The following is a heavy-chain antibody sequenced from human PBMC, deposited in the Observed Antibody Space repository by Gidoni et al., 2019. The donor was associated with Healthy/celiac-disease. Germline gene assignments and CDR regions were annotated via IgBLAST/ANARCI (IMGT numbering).Heavy chain of an antibody. J-gene: IGHJ6*02. D-gene: IGHD1-26*01. CDR1: GFTFSSYG. V-gene: IGHV3-33*01. Sequence: QVQLVESGGGVVQPGRSLRLSCAASGFTFSSYGMHWVRQAPGKGLEWVAVIWYDGSNKYYADSVKGRFTISRDNSKNTLYLQMNSLRAEDTAVYYCARDVGGSYPLYYYYYGMDGWGQGTTVTVSS. CDR2: IWYDGSNK. CDR3: ARDVGGSYPLYYYYYGMDG.